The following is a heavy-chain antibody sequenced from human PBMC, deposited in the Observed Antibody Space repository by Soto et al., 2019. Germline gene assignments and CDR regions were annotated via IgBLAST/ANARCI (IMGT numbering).Heavy chain of an antibody. CDR2: MNPDSGHA. V-gene: IGHV1-8*01. Sequence: QVQLVQSGAEVKKPGASVKVSCKASGYTFTNSDINWVRQAPGQGLEWMGWMNPDSGHAAYAQKFQGRVTLNTSTFTSTVYMEMRSLGSEDTAVYYCARRPHCSGGICYYGLDNWGQGTLVTVSS. J-gene: IGHJ4*02. D-gene: IGHD2-15*01. CDR1: GYTFTNSD. CDR3: ARRPHCSGGICYYGLDN.